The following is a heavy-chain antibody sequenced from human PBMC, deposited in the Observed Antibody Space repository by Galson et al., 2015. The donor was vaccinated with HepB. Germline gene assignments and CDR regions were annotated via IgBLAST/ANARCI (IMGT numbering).Heavy chain of an antibody. CDR3: ARGALVGVVGGSQSNWFAP. D-gene: IGHD2-15*01. Sequence: SVKVSCKASGYTFSTYSITWVRQAPGQGLEWMGWISPYNRDTKYARKFQGRVTMTTDTFTRTAYMELRSLRSDDTAFYYCARGALVGVVGGSQSNWFAPWGQGTLVTVSS. V-gene: IGHV1-18*01. CDR2: ISPYNRDT. CDR1: GYTFSTYS. J-gene: IGHJ5*02.